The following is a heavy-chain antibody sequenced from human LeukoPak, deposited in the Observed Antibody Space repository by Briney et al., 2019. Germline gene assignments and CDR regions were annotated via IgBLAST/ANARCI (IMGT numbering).Heavy chain of an antibody. CDR2: INHSGST. Sequence: SETLSLTCAVYGGSFSGYYWSWIRQPPGKGLEWIGEINHSGSTNYNPSLKSRVTISVDTSKNQFSLKLSSVTAADTAVYYCARDPEIVGATTGLDYWGQGTLVTVSS. V-gene: IGHV4-34*01. CDR1: GGSFSGYY. J-gene: IGHJ4*02. D-gene: IGHD1-26*01. CDR3: ARDPEIVGATTGLDY.